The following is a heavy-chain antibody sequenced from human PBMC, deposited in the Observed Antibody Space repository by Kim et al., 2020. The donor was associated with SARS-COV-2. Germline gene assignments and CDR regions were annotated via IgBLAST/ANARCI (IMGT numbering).Heavy chain of an antibody. CDR3: ARGSGGPSLSYSSGWYWGRWFDP. J-gene: IGHJ5*02. CDR2: INWNGGST. Sequence: GGSLRLSCAASGFTFDDYGMSWVRQAPGKGLEWVSGINWNGGSTGYADSVKGRFTISRDNAKNSLYLQMNSLRAEDTALYHCARGSGGPSLSYSSGWYWGRWFDPWGQGTLVTVSS. V-gene: IGHV3-20*01. D-gene: IGHD6-19*01. CDR1: GFTFDDYG.